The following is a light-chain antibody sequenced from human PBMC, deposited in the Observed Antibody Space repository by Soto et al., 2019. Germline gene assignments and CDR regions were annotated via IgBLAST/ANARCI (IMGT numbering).Light chain of an antibody. J-gene: IGKJ2*01. CDR2: AAS. Sequence: AIRMTQSPSSFSASTGDRVTITCRASQGISSYLAWYQQKPGIAPKLLIYAASTLQSGVPSRFSGSGSGTDFTLTISCLQSEDFATYYCQQYYSYPHTFGQGTKLEIK. CDR3: QQYYSYPHT. CDR1: QGISSY. V-gene: IGKV1-8*01.